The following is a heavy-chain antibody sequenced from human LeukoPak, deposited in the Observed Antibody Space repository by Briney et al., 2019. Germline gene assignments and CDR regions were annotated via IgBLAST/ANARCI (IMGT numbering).Heavy chain of an antibody. V-gene: IGHV4-34*01. CDR1: GGSFSGYY. CDR3: ARQEVATIDY. CDR2: INHSGST. J-gene: IGHJ4*02. D-gene: IGHD2-15*01. Sequence: SETLSLTCAVYGGSFSGYYWSWIRQPPGKGLEWIGEINHSGSTNYNPSLKSRVTISVDTSKNQFSLKLRSVTAADTAVYYCARQEVATIDYWGQGTLVTVSS.